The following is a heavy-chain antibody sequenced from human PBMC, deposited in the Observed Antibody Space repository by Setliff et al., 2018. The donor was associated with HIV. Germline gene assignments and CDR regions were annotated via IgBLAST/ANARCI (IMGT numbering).Heavy chain of an antibody. J-gene: IGHJ4*02. V-gene: IGHV1-3*01. CDR3: ARGKTWLRFLDY. CDR2: INAGNGNT. Sequence: ASVKVSCKASGYTFTSYTMHWVRQAPGQRLEWMGWINAGNGNTKYSQNVQGRVTVTMDTSTSTAYMELRSLKSDDTAVYYCARGKTWLRFLDYWGQGTLVTVSS. CDR1: GYTFTSYT. D-gene: IGHD5-12*01.